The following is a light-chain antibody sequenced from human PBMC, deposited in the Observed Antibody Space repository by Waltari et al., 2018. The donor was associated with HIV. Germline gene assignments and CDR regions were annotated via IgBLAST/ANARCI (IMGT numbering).Light chain of an antibody. Sequence: NFMLTQPHSVSASPGETVTISCTHISGSGAATFVQGYQQRPGSSPPTVIYEDDRRPSGVPDRFSGSFDSSSNSASLTISGLTTEDEADYYCQSYDSDSLVFGGGTKLTVL. CDR2: EDD. CDR1: SGSGAATF. J-gene: IGLJ2*01. V-gene: IGLV6-57*01. CDR3: QSYDSDSLV.